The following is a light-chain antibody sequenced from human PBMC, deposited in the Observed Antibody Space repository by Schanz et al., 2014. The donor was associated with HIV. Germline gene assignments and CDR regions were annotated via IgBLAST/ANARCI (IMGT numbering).Light chain of an antibody. CDR3: AAWDDSLNGPV. Sequence: QSVLTQPPSVSGAPGQRVTISCTGSSSNFGAGYDVHWYQHLPGTAPKLLIYGNSNRPSGVPDRFSGSKSGTSASLAISGLQCEDEADYYCAAWDDSLNGPVFGGGTKLT. CDR2: GNS. V-gene: IGLV1-40*01. CDR1: SSNFGAGYD. J-gene: IGLJ2*01.